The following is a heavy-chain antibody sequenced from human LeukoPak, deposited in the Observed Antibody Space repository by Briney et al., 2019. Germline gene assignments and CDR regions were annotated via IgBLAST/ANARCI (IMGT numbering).Heavy chain of an antibody. V-gene: IGHV3-7*01. CDR3: ARTVPGHPDDYFDY. D-gene: IGHD6-19*01. Sequence: GGSLRLSCAASGFTFSRHWMSWVRQAPGKGLERVAHMNQDGSAIYSIDSVKGRFTISRDNGKNSLYLHMSGLTVADTAVYYCARTVPGHPDDYFDYWGQGTLVTVSS. CDR2: MNQDGSAI. CDR1: GFTFSRHW. J-gene: IGHJ4*02.